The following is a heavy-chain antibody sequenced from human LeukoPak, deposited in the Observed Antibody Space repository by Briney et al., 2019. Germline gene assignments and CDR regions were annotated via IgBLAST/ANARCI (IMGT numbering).Heavy chain of an antibody. CDR2: ISYDGNDK. V-gene: IGHV3-30*18. D-gene: IGHD6-19*01. CDR1: GFTFTSYG. CDR3: AKGCVSVAYLHDFDP. J-gene: IGHJ5*02. Sequence: PGESLRLSCAASGFTFTSYGMHWVRQAPGKGLEWVGVISYDGNDKYYADSVKGRFTISRDNFKNAVYLQMNRLRSEDTSVYYWAKGCVSVAYLHDFDPWGQGTLVTVSS.